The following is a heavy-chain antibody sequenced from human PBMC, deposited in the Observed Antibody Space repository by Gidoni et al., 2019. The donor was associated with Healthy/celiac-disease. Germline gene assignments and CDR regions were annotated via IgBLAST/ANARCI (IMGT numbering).Heavy chain of an antibody. Sequence: QVQLQQWGAGLLKPSETLSLTCAVYGGSFSGYYWSWIRQPPGKELEWIGEINHSGSTNYNPSLKSRVTISVDTSKNQFSLKLSSVTAADTAVYYCARGPGGGDSNWGQGTLVTVSS. CDR3: ARGPGGGDSN. V-gene: IGHV4-34*01. D-gene: IGHD4-17*01. CDR1: GGSFSGYY. J-gene: IGHJ4*02. CDR2: INHSGST.